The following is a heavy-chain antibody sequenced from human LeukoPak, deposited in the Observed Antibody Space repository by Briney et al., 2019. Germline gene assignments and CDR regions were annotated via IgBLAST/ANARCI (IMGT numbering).Heavy chain of an antibody. D-gene: IGHD2-2*01. Sequence: ASVKVSCKASGYTFTSYAMHWVRHAPGQRLEWMGWINAGNGNTKYSQKFQGRVTITRDTSASTDYMELSSLRSEDTAVYYCARVVVPAAMDYYYGMDVWGKGTTVTVSS. CDR1: GYTFTSYA. V-gene: IGHV1-3*01. CDR3: ARVVVPAAMDYYYGMDV. CDR2: INAGNGNT. J-gene: IGHJ6*04.